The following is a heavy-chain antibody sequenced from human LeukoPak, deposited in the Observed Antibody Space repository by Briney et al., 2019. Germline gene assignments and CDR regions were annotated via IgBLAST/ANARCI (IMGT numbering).Heavy chain of an antibody. Sequence: ASVKVSCKASGYTFTSYYMHWVRQAPGQGLEWMGLINPTGGSTGYAQKFQGRVTMTRDMSTSTDYMELSSLRSEDTAVYYCARGREGATISWYYYYYMDVWGKGTTVTVSS. D-gene: IGHD5-12*01. CDR3: ARGREGATISWYYYYYMDV. CDR1: GYTFTSYY. J-gene: IGHJ6*03. V-gene: IGHV1-46*01. CDR2: INPTGGST.